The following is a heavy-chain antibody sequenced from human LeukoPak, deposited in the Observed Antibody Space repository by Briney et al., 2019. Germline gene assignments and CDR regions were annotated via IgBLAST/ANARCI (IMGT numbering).Heavy chain of an antibody. CDR3: ARGVSSGGRNTLDY. J-gene: IGHJ4*02. CDR2: IYYSGST. Sequence: PSETLSLTCTVSGGSISSYYWSWIRQPPGKGREWIGYIYYSGSTNYNPSLKSRVTISVDTSKNQFSLKLSSVTAADTAVYYCARGVSSGGRNTLDYWGQGTLVTVSS. D-gene: IGHD2-15*01. V-gene: IGHV4-59*01. CDR1: GGSISSYY.